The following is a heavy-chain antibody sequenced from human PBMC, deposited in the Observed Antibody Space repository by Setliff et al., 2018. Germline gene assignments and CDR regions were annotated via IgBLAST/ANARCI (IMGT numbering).Heavy chain of an antibody. CDR2: ISYTGST. D-gene: IGHD3-22*01. V-gene: IGHV4-59*08. CDR3: ARAFDSSGYYGESHTHYFDN. J-gene: IGHJ4*02. Sequence: SETLSLTCSVSGDSIFDNYWSWIRQSPGRGLEWIAYISYTGSTNYNPSLKSRVTMSLDTSKNQFSLNLYSVTAADTAVYYCARAFDSSGYYGESHTHYFDNWGQGTLVTVSS. CDR1: GDSIFDNY.